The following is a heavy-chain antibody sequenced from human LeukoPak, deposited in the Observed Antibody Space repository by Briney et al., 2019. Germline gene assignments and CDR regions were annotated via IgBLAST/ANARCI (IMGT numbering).Heavy chain of an antibody. Sequence: GGSLRLFCAASEFTFADYAMSWVRQAPGKGLEWVSGINWNGGSTVYAKSVKGRFTISRDNAKNSLYLQMNSLSAEDTAVYYCAKVRPTPSIAVAGMMDYWGQGTLVTVSS. CDR1: EFTFADYA. J-gene: IGHJ4*02. D-gene: IGHD6-19*01. V-gene: IGHV3-20*04. CDR3: AKVRPTPSIAVAGMMDY. CDR2: INWNGGST.